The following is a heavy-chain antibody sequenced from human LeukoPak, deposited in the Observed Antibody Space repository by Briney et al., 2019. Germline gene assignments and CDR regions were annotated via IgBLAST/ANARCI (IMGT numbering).Heavy chain of an antibody. Sequence: GGSLRLSCAASGFTFDDYAMYWVRQASGKGLEWVSSITWNSGSKVYADSVKGRFTISRDNAKNSLYLQVNSLRVEDTAFYYCIKGGRHSSSWNDYWGQGTLVTVSS. CDR1: GFTFDDYA. CDR3: IKGGRHSSSWNDY. V-gene: IGHV3-9*01. CDR2: ITWNSGSK. D-gene: IGHD6-13*01. J-gene: IGHJ4*02.